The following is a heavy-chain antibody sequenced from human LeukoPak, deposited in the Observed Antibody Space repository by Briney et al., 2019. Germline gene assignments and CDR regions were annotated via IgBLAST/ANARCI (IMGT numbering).Heavy chain of an antibody. CDR1: KLDVSSYG. V-gene: IGHV3-30*03. CDR3: ASFDY. CDR2: ISYDGSNK. J-gene: IGHJ4*02. Sequence: GMGVRLSCAAFKLDVSSYGMDWVRQAPGKGLEWVAVISYDGSNKYYADSVKGRFTISRDNSKNTLYLQMNSLRAEDTAVYYCASFDYWGQGSLVTVSS.